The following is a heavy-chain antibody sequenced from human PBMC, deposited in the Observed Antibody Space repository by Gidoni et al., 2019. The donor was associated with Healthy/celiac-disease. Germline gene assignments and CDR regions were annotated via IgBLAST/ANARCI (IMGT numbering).Heavy chain of an antibody. CDR3: ERVPYRNADPLLDY. CDR2: VNHSGSN. CDR1: GGSFSGYY. V-gene: IGHV4-34*01. D-gene: IGHD1-1*01. Sequence: QVQRQQWAAELLKHSTTLSLTCAVYGGSFSGYYWSWIRQPPGKGLSWIGEVNHSGSNNYNPSLKSRVTISVDTSQNQFSLKLSVLTAADTALYYCERVPYRNADPLLDYWGQGTLVTVSS. J-gene: IGHJ4*02.